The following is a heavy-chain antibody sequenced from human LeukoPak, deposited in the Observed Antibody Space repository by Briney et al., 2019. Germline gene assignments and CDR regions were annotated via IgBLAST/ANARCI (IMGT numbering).Heavy chain of an antibody. Sequence: ASVKVSCKAYEYSFTSYDSNCGRQATGQEPEWMGWMNPNSGNTGYAQKFQGRVTMTRNTSISTAYMELSSLRSEDTAVYYCARGTNYGDYGQGYWGQGTLVTVSS. V-gene: IGHV1-8*01. J-gene: IGHJ4*02. CDR2: MNPNSGNT. D-gene: IGHD4-17*01. CDR1: EYSFTSYD. CDR3: ARGTNYGDYGQGY.